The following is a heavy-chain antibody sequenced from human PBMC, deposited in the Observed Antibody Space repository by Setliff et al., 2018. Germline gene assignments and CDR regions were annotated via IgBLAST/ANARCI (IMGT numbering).Heavy chain of an antibody. D-gene: IGHD1-1*01. CDR1: GGSTNNYH. Sequence: SETLSLTCTVSGGSTNNYHWTWIRQPAGKGLEWIGRLYPNGNTNYNPSLKRRVNMSADSSKNNLSLRLKYVAAADTAVYYCAREDWNGNAFDIWGPGTMVTV. V-gene: IGHV4-4*07. CDR3: AREDWNGNAFDI. CDR2: LYPNGNT. J-gene: IGHJ3*02.